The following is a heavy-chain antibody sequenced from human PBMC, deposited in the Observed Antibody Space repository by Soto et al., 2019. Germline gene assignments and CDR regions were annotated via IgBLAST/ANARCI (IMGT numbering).Heavy chain of an antibody. V-gene: IGHV4-34*01. D-gene: IGHD2-8*02. CDR2: INHSGST. CDR1: GGSFSGYY. J-gene: IGHJ4*02. CDR3: ARDKITGLFDF. Sequence: LSETLPLTCTVYGGSFSGYYWTWIRQPPGTGLEWIGEINHSGSTNYNPPLKSRVTISVDTSKNQFSLKLTSVTAADTAVYYCARDKITGLFDFWGQGTLVTVSS.